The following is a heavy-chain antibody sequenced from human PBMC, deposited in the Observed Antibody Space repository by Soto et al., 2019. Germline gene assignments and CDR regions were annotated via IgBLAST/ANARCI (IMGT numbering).Heavy chain of an antibody. CDR3: ARRDTAMGMDFDY. Sequence: QVQLVESGGGVVQPGRSLRLSCAASGFTFSSYAMHWVRQAPGKGLEWVAVISYDGSNKYYADSVKGRFTISRDNSKNPLYLQMNSLRAEDTAVYYCARRDTAMGMDFDYWGQGTRVTVSS. CDR1: GFTFSSYA. CDR2: ISYDGSNK. J-gene: IGHJ4*02. D-gene: IGHD5-18*01. V-gene: IGHV3-30-3*01.